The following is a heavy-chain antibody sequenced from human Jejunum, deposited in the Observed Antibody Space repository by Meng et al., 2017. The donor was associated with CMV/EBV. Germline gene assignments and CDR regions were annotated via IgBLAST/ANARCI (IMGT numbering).Heavy chain of an antibody. Sequence: GFIFSAYYVDWVRQAPGKGLEWVGRSRDKGHSYTTEYAVSMKGIFTISRDDSDNSVHLPMNSLKIEDTAVYYCTRGWPSGTENWFDPWGQGTLVTVSS. CDR2: SRDKGHSYTT. J-gene: IGHJ5*02. CDR1: GFIFSAYY. CDR3: TRGWPSGTENWFDP. V-gene: IGHV3-72*01. D-gene: IGHD1-26*01.